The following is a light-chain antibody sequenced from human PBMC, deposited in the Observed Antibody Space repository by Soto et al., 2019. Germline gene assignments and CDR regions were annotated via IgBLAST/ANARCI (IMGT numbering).Light chain of an antibody. CDR1: QSISTW. Sequence: DIQMTQFPSTLSASIGDRVTITCRASQSISTWLAWYQKKAGKAPTLLIYTASSLETGVPSRFSGSGSGTEFALTVSSLQPDDFASYYCQYYSRYSPYTVGQGTGLEIK. V-gene: IGKV1-5*03. CDR3: QYYSRYSPYT. J-gene: IGKJ2*01. CDR2: TAS.